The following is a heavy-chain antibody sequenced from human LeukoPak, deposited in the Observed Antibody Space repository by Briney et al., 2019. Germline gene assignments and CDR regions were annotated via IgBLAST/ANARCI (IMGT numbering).Heavy chain of an antibody. CDR2: IYHSGIT. CDR1: GYALSSGYY. V-gene: IGHV4-38-2*01. J-gene: IGHJ4*02. Sequence: SETLSLTCAVSGYALSSGYYWGWIRQPPGKGLEWIGTIYHSGITYYNPSVQSRVTISVDPSKNQCSLKVSSVTAADTALYYCARLYKSQASTTFDYWGQGTLVTVSS. CDR3: ARLYKSQASTTFDY. D-gene: IGHD3-10*01.